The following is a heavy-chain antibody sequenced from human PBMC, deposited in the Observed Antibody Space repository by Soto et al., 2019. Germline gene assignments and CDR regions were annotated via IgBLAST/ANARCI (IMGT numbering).Heavy chain of an antibody. Sequence: QVQLVQSGSEVKKPGSSVRVSCKTSGDTFSIYTISWVRQAPGQGLEWMGRVLPFLEITSYSQRFQGRVTITADRSTTTAYMELTSLRSEDTAVYYCARDRDNSNWPNFDSWGQGPLFTVSS. CDR3: ARDRDNSNWPNFDS. D-gene: IGHD6-13*01. CDR1: GDTFSIYT. V-gene: IGHV1-69*02. CDR2: VLPFLEIT. J-gene: IGHJ4*02.